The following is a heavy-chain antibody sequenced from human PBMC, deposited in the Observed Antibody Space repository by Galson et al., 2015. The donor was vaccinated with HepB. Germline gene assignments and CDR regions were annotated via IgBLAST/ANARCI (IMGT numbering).Heavy chain of an antibody. CDR2: IYSGGST. Sequence: SLRLSCAASGFTVSSNYMSWVRQAPGKGLEWVSVIYSGGSTYYADSVKGRFTISRDNSKNTLYLQMNSLRAEDTAVYYCASLSGDSGYDRSFDYWGQGTLVTVSS. V-gene: IGHV3-53*01. J-gene: IGHJ4*02. CDR3: ASLSGDSGYDRSFDY. CDR1: GFTVSSNY. D-gene: IGHD5-12*01.